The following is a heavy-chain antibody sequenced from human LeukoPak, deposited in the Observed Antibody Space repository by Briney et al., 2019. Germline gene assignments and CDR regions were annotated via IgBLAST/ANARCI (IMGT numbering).Heavy chain of an antibody. CDR3: ARVYDGYNWPFDY. J-gene: IGHJ4*02. CDR2: IYHSGST. D-gene: IGHD5-24*01. Sequence: SGTLSLTCAVSGGSISSSNWWSWVRQPPGKGPEWIGEIYHSGSTNYNPSLKSRVTISVDRSKNQFSLKLSSVTAADTAVYYCARVYDGYNWPFDYWGQGTLVTVSS. V-gene: IGHV4-4*02. CDR1: GGSISSSNW.